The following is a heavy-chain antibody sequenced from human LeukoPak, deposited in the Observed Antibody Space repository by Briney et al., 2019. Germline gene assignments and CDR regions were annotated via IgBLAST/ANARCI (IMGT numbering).Heavy chain of an antibody. Sequence: PGRSLRLSCAASGFTFSTSIMHWVRQAPGKGLEWVSAIGGSSDFTYYAEYVKGRFTISRDNSKETLYLQMNSLRAEDTAVYYCAKADRGWGVITKDWGQGTLVTVSS. CDR3: AKADRGWGVITKD. CDR2: IGGSSDFT. V-gene: IGHV3-23*01. D-gene: IGHD3-10*01. CDR1: GFTFSTSI. J-gene: IGHJ4*02.